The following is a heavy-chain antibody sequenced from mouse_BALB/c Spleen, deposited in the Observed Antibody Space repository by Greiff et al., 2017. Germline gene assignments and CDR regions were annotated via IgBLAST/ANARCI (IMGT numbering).Heavy chain of an antibody. CDR3: ARQDRYDAWFAY. CDR2: ISSGGSYT. CDR1: GFTFSSYA. V-gene: IGHV5-9-3*01. Sequence: EVMLVESGGGLVKPGGSLKLSCAASGFTFSSYAMSWVRQTPEKRLEWVATISSGGSYTYYPDSVKGRFTISRDNAKNTLYLQMSSLRSEDTAMYYCARQDRYDAWFAYWGQGTLVTVSA. D-gene: IGHD2-14*01. J-gene: IGHJ3*01.